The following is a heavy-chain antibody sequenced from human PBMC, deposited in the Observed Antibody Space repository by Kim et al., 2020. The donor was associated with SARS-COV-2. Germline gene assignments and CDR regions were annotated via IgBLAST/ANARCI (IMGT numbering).Heavy chain of an antibody. CDR3: AKDEGDYWSPSDY. CDR1: RFIFSSCA. Sequence: GGSLRLSCAASRFIFSSCAMSWVRQAPGKGLEWVSAISGSGGSTIYADSVKGRFTISRDNSKNTLYLQMNSLRAEDTAVYYCAKDEGDYWSPSDYWGQGTLVTVSS. V-gene: IGHV3-23*01. J-gene: IGHJ4*02. CDR2: ISGSGGST. D-gene: IGHD4-17*01.